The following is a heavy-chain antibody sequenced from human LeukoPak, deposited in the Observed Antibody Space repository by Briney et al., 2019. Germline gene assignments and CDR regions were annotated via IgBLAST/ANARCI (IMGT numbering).Heavy chain of an antibody. CDR2: IKQDGSEK. CDR1: GFTFSSYW. V-gene: IGHV3-7*01. Sequence: SGGSLRLSCAASGFTFSSYWMSWVRQAPGKGLEWVANIKQDGSEKYYVDSVKGRFTISRDNAKNSLYLQMNSLRAEDTAVYYCARELTYYYDSTRAELDYWGQGTLVTVSS. J-gene: IGHJ4*02. CDR3: ARELTYYYDSTRAELDY. D-gene: IGHD3-22*01.